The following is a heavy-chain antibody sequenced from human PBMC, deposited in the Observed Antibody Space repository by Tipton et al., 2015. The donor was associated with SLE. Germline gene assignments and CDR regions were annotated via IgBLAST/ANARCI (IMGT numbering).Heavy chain of an antibody. CDR3: ARDGRGDYPKGVMDV. V-gene: IGHV3-21*05. CDR1: GFSFISYA. Sequence: SLRLSCAASGFSFISYALRWVRPAPGKGLEWVSFISSTSSYTFYADSVKGRFTISRDNAKNSLFLQMNSLRAEDTAVYYCARDGRGDYPKGVMDVWGKGTTVTVSS. D-gene: IGHD4-17*01. CDR2: ISSTSSYT. J-gene: IGHJ6*04.